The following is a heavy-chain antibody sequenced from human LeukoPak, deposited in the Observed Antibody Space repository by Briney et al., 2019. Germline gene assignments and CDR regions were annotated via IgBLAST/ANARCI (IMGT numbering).Heavy chain of an antibody. CDR3: ARGVPSSDWFLYGMDV. J-gene: IGHJ6*02. D-gene: IGHD6-19*01. CDR2: ISGSGGSI. V-gene: IGHV3-23*01. Sequence: GGSLRLSCAASGFTFSSYAMSWVRQAPGKGLEWVSAISGSGGSIFYADSVKGRFTISRDNSKNTLYLQIHSLRAEDTAVYYCARGVPSSDWFLYGMDVWGQGTTATVSS. CDR1: GFTFSSYA.